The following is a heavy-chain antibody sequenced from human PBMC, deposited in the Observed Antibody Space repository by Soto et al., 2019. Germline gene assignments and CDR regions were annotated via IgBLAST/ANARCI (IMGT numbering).Heavy chain of an antibody. CDR2: IYYSGST. D-gene: IGHD2-21*02. CDR3: AGSPAGGCDDCYSYYGMDV. J-gene: IGHJ6*02. V-gene: IGHV4-61*08. Sequence: SETLSLTCTVSGGSISSGGYYWSWIRQHPGKGLEWIGYIYYSGSTNYNPFLKSRVTISVDTSEKQFSLRLSSVTAADTAAYFCAGSPAGGCDDCYSYYGMDVWGQGTTVTVSS. CDR1: GGSISSGGYY.